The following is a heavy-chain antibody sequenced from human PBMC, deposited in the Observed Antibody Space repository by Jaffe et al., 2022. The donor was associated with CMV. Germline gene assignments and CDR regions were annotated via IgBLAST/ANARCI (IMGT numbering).Heavy chain of an antibody. D-gene: IGHD1-26*01. Sequence: QVTLRESGPALVKPRQTVTLTCTISGFSVSTYGMCVSWIRQPPGKALEWLARIDWDDDKYYSTSLKTRLTISKDTSKNQVVLTMTNVDPADTGTFYCARHQKWELEGKGLFDNWGQGTVVTVSS. CDR1: GFSVSTYGMC. V-gene: IGHV2-70*15. CDR3: ARHQKWELEGKGLFDN. J-gene: IGHJ3*02. CDR2: IDWDDDK.